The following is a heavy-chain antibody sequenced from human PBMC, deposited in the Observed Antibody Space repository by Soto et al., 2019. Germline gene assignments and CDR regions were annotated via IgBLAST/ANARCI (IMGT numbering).Heavy chain of an antibody. CDR2: VNPNTGGT. V-gene: IGHV1-2*02. J-gene: IGHJ4*02. CDR3: ARGGYSSSTPSDY. CDR1: GYTFTGSY. D-gene: IGHD6-6*01. Sequence: ASVKVSCKASGYTFTGSYMHWVRQAPGQGLEWMGWVNPNTGGTNYAQKFQGRVTMTRDTSISTAYMELSRLSSDDTAVFYCARGGYSSSTPSDYWGQGTLVTVSS.